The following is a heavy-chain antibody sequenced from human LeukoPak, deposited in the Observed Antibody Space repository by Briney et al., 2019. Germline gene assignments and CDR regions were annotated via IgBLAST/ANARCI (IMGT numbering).Heavy chain of an antibody. V-gene: IGHV3-9*03. J-gene: IGHJ1*01. CDR1: GFTFDDYA. CDR2: ISWNSGSI. CDR3: AKDSGIAAAGTGEYFQH. Sequence: PGGSLRLSCAASGFTFDDYAMQWVRQAPGKGLEWVSGISWNSGSIGYADSVKGRFTISRDNAKNSLYLQMNSLRAEDMALYYCAKDSGIAAAGTGEYFQHWGQGTLVTVSS. D-gene: IGHD6-13*01.